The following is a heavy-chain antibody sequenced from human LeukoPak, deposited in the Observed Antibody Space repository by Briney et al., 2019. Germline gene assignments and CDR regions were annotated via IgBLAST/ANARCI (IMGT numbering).Heavy chain of an antibody. J-gene: IGHJ4*02. CDR1: GGTFISYV. V-gene: IGHV1-69*10. CDR2: IIPILVIP. D-gene: IGHD3-16*02. Sequence: SVNVSFKASGGTFISYVISWVREAPGQGGGGMGGIIPILVIPNYAQQFQRRVTMTRDPSTSTVYVELSSLRSEDTAVYYCARAEAAFGGVIDPFDYWGQGSLVTVSS. CDR3: ARAEAAFGGVIDPFDY.